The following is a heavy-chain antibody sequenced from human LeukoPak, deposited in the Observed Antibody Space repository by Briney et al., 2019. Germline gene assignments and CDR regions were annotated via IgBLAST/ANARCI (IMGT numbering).Heavy chain of an antibody. CDR2: IKSDGSST. Sequence: GGSLRLSCVASGFDFNKYWMTWVRQAPGKGLVWVSCIKSDGSSTSIADSAKGRFTISRDNAKNTVYLQMNSLRAEDTAVYYCVRDNRSYNFDYWGQGTLVTVSS. V-gene: IGHV3-74*01. CDR1: GFDFNKYW. D-gene: IGHD1-26*01. J-gene: IGHJ4*02. CDR3: VRDNRSYNFDY.